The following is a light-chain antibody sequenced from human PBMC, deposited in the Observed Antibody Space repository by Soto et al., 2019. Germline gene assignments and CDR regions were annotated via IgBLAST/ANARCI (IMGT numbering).Light chain of an antibody. CDR1: PSVSSY. CDR3: QQRSNWPWT. V-gene: IGKV3-11*01. CDR2: DAS. Sequence: EIVLTQSPATLSLSPGERATLSCRASPSVSSYLAWYQQKAGQAPRLLIYDASNRATGIPARSSGSGSGTDFTLTISSLEPEDFAVYYCQQRSNWPWTFGQGTKVEIK. J-gene: IGKJ1*01.